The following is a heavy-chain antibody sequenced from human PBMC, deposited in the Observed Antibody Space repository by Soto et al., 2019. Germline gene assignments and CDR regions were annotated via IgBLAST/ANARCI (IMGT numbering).Heavy chain of an antibody. CDR3: ARVGLGLFGMDV. CDR1: GFTFSSYS. V-gene: IGHV3-48*02. CDR2: ISGSSTI. Sequence: EVQLVESGGGLVQPGGSLRVSCAASGFTFSSYSINWVRQAPGKGLEWVSYISGSSTIYYPDSVKGRFTIFGDNAKNSLYLQMNSLRDEDTAVYYCARVGLGLFGMDVWGQGTTVTVSS. J-gene: IGHJ6*02. D-gene: IGHD3-16*01.